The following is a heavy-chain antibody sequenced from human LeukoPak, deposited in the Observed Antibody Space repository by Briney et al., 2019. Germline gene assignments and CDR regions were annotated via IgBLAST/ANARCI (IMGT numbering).Heavy chain of an antibody. CDR3: AREGRGSPQYFDY. CDR2: IYYSGST. Sequence: SETLSLTCTVSGGSISSDGYYWTWVRQPPGKGLEWIGYIYYSGSTNYNPSLKSRVTISVDTSKNQFSLKLSSVTAADTAVYYCAREGRGSPQYFDYWGQGTLVTVSS. CDR1: GGSISSDGYY. J-gene: IGHJ4*02. D-gene: IGHD3-10*01. V-gene: IGHV4-61*08.